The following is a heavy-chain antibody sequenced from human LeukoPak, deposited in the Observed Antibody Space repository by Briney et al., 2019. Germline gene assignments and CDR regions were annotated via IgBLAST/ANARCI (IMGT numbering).Heavy chain of an antibody. V-gene: IGHV3-30*03. CDR1: GFTFSRYA. Sequence: GRSLRLSCAASGFTFSRYAMHWVRQAPGKGLEWVALISYDDPDKYYADSVKGRFTISRDNSKNTLYLQMNSLRAEDTAVYYCAEGDSSGWYPADYWGQGTLVTVSS. D-gene: IGHD6-19*01. CDR2: ISYDDPDK. J-gene: IGHJ4*02. CDR3: AEGDSSGWYPADY.